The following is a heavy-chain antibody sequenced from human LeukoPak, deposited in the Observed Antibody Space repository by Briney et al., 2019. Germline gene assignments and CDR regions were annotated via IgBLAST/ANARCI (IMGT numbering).Heavy chain of an antibody. CDR1: GFTFSSYW. Sequence: PGGSLRLSCAASGFTFSSYWMSWVRQAPGKGLEWVANIKQDGGEKYYVDSVKDRFTISRDNAKSSLYLQMNSLRAEDTAVYYCASSYGSGSYYYYYYGMDVWGQGTTVTVSS. J-gene: IGHJ6*02. D-gene: IGHD3-10*01. CDR2: IKQDGGEK. CDR3: ASSYGSGSYYYYYYGMDV. V-gene: IGHV3-7*01.